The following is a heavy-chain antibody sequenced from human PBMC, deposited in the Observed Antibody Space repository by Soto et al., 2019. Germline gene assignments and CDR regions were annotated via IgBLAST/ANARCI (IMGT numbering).Heavy chain of an antibody. D-gene: IGHD3-22*01. CDR2: IYYTGTS. CDR1: GGSISNSSYY. J-gene: IGHJ5*02. Sequence: QLQLQESGPGLVKPSETLSLTCTVSGGSISNSSYYWGWIRQPPGKGLEWIGHIYYTGTSYSNPSLKSRVTLSVDTSKNQFSLRLNSMTAADTGVFYCTRLQRRWLSSASWGQGTLVTVSS. CDR3: TRLQRRWLSSAS. V-gene: IGHV4-39*01.